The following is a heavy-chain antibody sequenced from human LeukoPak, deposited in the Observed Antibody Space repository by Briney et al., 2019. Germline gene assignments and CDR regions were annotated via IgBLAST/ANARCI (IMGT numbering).Heavy chain of an antibody. CDR3: ARGRQYYYDSSDYFDY. J-gene: IGHJ4*02. Sequence: GGSLRLSCAASGFTFSSYWMSWVRQAPGKGLEWVANIKQDGSEKYYVDSVKGRFTISRDNAKNSLYLQMNSLRAEDTAVYYCARGRQYYYDSSDYFDYWGQGTLVTVSS. CDR1: GFTFSSYW. CDR2: IKQDGSEK. D-gene: IGHD3-22*01. V-gene: IGHV3-7*03.